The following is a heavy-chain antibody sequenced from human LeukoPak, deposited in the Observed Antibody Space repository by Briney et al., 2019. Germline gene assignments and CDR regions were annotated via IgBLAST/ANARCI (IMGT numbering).Heavy chain of an antibody. CDR2: INPNSGGT. Sequence: ASVKVSCKASGYTFSGYYMHWVRQAPGQGLEWMGWINPNSGGTNYAQKFQGRVTMTRDTSISTDYMELNGLRSDDTAVYYCAREREAGTTDYYFDYWGQGTLVTVSS. D-gene: IGHD1-7*01. J-gene: IGHJ4*02. CDR1: GYTFSGYY. CDR3: AREREAGTTDYYFDY. V-gene: IGHV1-2*02.